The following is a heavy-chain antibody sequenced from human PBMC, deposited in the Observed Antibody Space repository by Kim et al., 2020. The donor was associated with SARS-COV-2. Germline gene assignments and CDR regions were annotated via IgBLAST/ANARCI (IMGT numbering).Heavy chain of an antibody. V-gene: IGHV4-39*01. CDR2: IYYSGST. J-gene: IGHJ4*02. CDR1: GGSISSSSYY. CDR3: ARTTVTTSLRWDY. D-gene: IGHD4-17*01. Sequence: SETLSLTCTVSGGSISSSSYYWGWIRQPPGKGLEWIGSIYYSGSTYYNPSLKSRVTISVDTSKNQFSLKLSSVTAADTAVYYCARTTVTTSLRWDYWGQGTLVTVSS.